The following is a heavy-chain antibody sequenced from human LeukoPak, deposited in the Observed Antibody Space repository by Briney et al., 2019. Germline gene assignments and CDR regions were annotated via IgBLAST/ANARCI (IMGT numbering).Heavy chain of an antibody. Sequence: GGSLRLSCVASGFSFSGYGMNWVRQAPGKGLEWVSFIGSSDSHIYNADLVKGRFTISRDNAKNSLSLQMHSLKTEDTAVYYCTTEGGWSYHFDSWGQGTLVTVFS. D-gene: IGHD2-15*01. CDR1: GFSFSGYG. V-gene: IGHV3-21*03. J-gene: IGHJ4*02. CDR3: TTEGGWSYHFDS. CDR2: IGSSDSHI.